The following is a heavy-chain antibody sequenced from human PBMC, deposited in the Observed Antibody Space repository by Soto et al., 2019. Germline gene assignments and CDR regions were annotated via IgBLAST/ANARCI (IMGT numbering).Heavy chain of an antibody. CDR2: IYYSGST. J-gene: IGHJ6*02. CDR3: ARSSSYYFYYYYGMDV. CDR1: GGSISSGGYY. V-gene: IGHV4-31*03. D-gene: IGHD6-6*01. Sequence: PSETLSLTCTVSGGSISSGGYYWSWIRQHPWKGLEWIGYIYYSGSTYYNPSLKSRVTISVDTSKNQSSLKLSSVTAADTAVYYCARSSSYYFYYYYGMDVWGQGXTVTVYS.